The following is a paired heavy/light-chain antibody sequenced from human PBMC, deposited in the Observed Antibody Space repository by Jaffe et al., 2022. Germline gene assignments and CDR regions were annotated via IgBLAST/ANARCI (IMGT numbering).Light chain of an antibody. V-gene: IGLV2-14*01. Sequence: QSALTQPASVSGSPGQSITISCTGTNSDVGGYNYVSWYQQYPGKAPKLMIYDVSNRPSGVSNRFSGSKSGNTASLTISGLQGEDEADYYCSSYTSSSTKVFGGGTKLTVL. J-gene: IGLJ2*01. CDR2: DVS. CDR3: SSYTSSSTKV. CDR1: NSDVGGYNY.
Heavy chain of an antibody. CDR3: ARDEDPGAGFYFYF. CDR2: IGSSGGSI. D-gene: IGHD3-10*01. CDR1: GFSFSTYA. Sequence: EVQLVESGGGLVRPGGSLRLSCAASGFSFSTYAMNWVRQAPGKGLEWVSSIGSSGGSIYYADSVKGRFTISRDNAKNLLFLQMNSLRPEDTAVYYCARDEDPGAGFYFYFWGQGALVTVSS. V-gene: IGHV3-21*01. J-gene: IGHJ4*02.